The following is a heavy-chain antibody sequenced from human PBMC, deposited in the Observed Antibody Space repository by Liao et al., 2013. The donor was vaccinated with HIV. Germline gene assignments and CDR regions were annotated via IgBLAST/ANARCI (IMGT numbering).Heavy chain of an antibody. CDR3: ARVRGYCSGGSCPRMDY. CDR1: GGSFSGYY. CDR2: INHSGST. V-gene: IGHV4-34*01. Sequence: QVQLQQWGAGLLKPSETLSLTCAVYGGSFSGYYWSWIRQPPGKGLEWIGEINHSGSTNYNPSLKSRVTISVDTSKNQFSLKLSSVTAADTAVYYCARVRGYCSGGSCPRMDYWGQGNPGHRLL. D-gene: IGHD2-15*01. J-gene: IGHJ4*02.